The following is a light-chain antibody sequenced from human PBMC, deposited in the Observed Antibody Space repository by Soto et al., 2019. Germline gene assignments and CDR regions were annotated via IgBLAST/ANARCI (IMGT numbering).Light chain of an antibody. Sequence: DIQLTQSPSFLSASEGYRVTITCRASQDIHVFLAWYQHKPGKAPRLLIDSASTLQSGVPSRFSGSRSGTEFTLTISSLQPEDIATYYCQKFNNYHLTFDPGTKVDIK. J-gene: IGKJ3*01. CDR2: SAS. V-gene: IGKV1-9*01. CDR3: QKFNNYHLT. CDR1: QDIHVF.